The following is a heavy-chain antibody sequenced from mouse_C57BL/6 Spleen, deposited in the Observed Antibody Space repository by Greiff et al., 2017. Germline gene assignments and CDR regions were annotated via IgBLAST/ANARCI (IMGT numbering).Heavy chain of an antibody. CDR1: GFTFTDYY. V-gene: IGHV7-3*01. Sequence: EVKLQESGGGLVQPGGSLSLSCAASGFTFTDYYMSWVRQPPGKALEWLGFIRNKANGYTTEYSASVKGRFTISRDNSQSILYLQMNALRAEDSATYYCARWDYYGSPFAYWGQGTLVTVSA. CDR3: ARWDYYGSPFAY. CDR2: IRNKANGYTT. D-gene: IGHD1-1*01. J-gene: IGHJ3*01.